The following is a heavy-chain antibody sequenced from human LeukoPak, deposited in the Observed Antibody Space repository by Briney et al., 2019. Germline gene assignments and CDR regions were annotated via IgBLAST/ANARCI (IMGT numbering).Heavy chain of an antibody. CDR3: AQKTPGTHPFDF. D-gene: IGHD1-1*01. J-gene: IGHJ4*02. CDR2: CGTDGDT. CDR1: GFTFSSYA. Sequence: PGGSLRLSCAASGFTFSSYAMNWVRQAPGKGLEWVSACGTDGDTYYADSVRGRFTISRDNAKHTVYLQMNSLRAEDTAVYYCAQKTPGTHPFDFWGQGTLVTVSP. V-gene: IGHV3-23*01.